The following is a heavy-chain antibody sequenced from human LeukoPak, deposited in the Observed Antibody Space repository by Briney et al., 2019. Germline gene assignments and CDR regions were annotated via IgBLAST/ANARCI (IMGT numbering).Heavy chain of an antibody. Sequence: GGSLRLSCAASGFTFSSYSMNWVRQAPGKGLEWVSSISSSSSYIYYADSVKGRFTISRDNSKNTLYLQMNSLRAEDTAVYYCAKDGGGISDYYMDVWGKGTTVTVSS. CDR2: ISSSSSYI. CDR3: AKDGGGISDYYMDV. J-gene: IGHJ6*03. V-gene: IGHV3-21*01. D-gene: IGHD3-16*01. CDR1: GFTFSSYS.